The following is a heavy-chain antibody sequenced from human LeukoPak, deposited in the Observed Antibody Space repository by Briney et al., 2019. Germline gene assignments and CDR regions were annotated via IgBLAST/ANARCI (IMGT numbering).Heavy chain of an antibody. D-gene: IGHD5-12*01. V-gene: IGHV3-23*01. J-gene: IGHJ4*02. CDR1: GFTFSSYA. CDR2: ISGSGGST. Sequence: GGSLRLSCAASGFTFSSYAMSWVRQAPGKGLEWVSAISGSGGSTYYADSVKGRFTISRDNAKNSLYLQMSSLRAEDTAVYYCAREPRYSGYCFDYWGQGTLVTVSS. CDR3: AREPRYSGYCFDY.